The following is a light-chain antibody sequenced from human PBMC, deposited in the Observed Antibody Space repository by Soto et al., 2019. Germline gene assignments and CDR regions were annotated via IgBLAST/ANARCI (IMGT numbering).Light chain of an antibody. CDR3: QQYISSPRT. J-gene: IGKJ1*01. Sequence: EIVLTQSPGTLSLSPGERATLSCRASQSVSSNYLAWYQQKPGQAPRLLICGASSRATGIPDRFSGSGSGTDFTLTISRLEPEDFAVYYCQQYISSPRTFGQGTKVDI. V-gene: IGKV3-20*01. CDR2: GAS. CDR1: QSVSSNY.